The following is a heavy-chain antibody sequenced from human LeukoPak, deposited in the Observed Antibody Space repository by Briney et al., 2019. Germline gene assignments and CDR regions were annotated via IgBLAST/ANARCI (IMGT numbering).Heavy chain of an antibody. CDR3: ARGPGNWGFIDY. V-gene: IGHV3-64*01. Sequence: GGSLRLSCAASAFTFSNYAMYWVRQAPGKGLESVSGISTYGGSTYYANSVKDRFTISRDNSKNTLYLQMGSLRAEDMAVYYCARGPGNWGFIDYWGQGTLVTVSS. D-gene: IGHD7-27*01. J-gene: IGHJ4*02. CDR2: ISTYGGST. CDR1: AFTFSNYA.